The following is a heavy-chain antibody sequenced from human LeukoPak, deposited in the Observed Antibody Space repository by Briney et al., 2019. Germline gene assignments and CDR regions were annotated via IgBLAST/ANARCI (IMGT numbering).Heavy chain of an antibody. V-gene: IGHV3-33*08. J-gene: IGHJ4*02. CDR3: ARDLLDGFDY. D-gene: IGHD5-24*01. Sequence: GGSLRLSCAASGFTFSDYYMSWIRQAPGKGLEWVAVIWYDGSNKYYADSVKGRFTISRDNSKNTLYLQMNSLRAEDTAVYYCARDLLDGFDYWGQGTLVTVSS. CDR1: GFTFSDYY. CDR2: IWYDGSNK.